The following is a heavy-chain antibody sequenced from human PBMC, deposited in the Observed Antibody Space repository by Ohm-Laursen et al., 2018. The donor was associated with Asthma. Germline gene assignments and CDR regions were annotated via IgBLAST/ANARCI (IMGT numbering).Heavy chain of an antibody. CDR2: ISWTSGSI. V-gene: IGHV3-9*01. D-gene: IGHD6-6*01. J-gene: IGHJ4*02. CDR1: GFTFDDYA. Sequence: SLRLSCAASGFTFDDYAMHWVRQAPGKGLEWVSGISWTSGSIGYADSVKGRFTISRDNAKNSLYLQMNSLRAEDTALYYCAKAASSSSIPDYWGQGTLVTVSS. CDR3: AKAASSSSIPDY.